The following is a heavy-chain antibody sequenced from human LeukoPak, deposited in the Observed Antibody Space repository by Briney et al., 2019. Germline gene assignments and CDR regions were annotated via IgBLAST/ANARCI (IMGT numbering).Heavy chain of an antibody. D-gene: IGHD6-19*01. CDR3: ARRPRRAVAGSDY. CDR2: INHSGST. CDR1: GGSFSGYY. V-gene: IGHV4-34*01. J-gene: IGHJ4*02. Sequence: SETLSLTCAVYGGSFSGYYWSWIRQPPGKGLEWIGEINHSGSTNYNPSLKSRVTISVDTSKSQFSLKLSSVTAADTAVYYSARRPRRAVAGSDYWGQGTLVTVSS.